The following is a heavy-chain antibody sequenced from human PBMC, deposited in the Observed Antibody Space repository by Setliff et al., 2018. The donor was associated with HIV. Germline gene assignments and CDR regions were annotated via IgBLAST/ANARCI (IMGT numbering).Heavy chain of an antibody. CDR1: GGSFSGYY. D-gene: IGHD2-15*01. V-gene: IGHV4-34*11. Sequence: PSETLSLTCAVYGGSFSGYYWSWIRQPPGKGLEWIGSFYYSGNTYCNPSLKSRVTISIDASRNQFSLKLSSVTAADTALYYCAREGGYCSGGNCYSHYLDYWGQGTLVTVSS. CDR2: FYYSGNT. J-gene: IGHJ4*02. CDR3: AREGGYCSGGNCYSHYLDY.